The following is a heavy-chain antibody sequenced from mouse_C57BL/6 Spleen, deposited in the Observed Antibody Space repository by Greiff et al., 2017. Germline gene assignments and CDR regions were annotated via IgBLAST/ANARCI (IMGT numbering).Heavy chain of an antibody. CDR1: GYTFTDYN. D-gene: IGHD3-2*02. CDR3: AKGTAQALFAY. Sequence: DVKLVESGPELVKPGASVKIPCKASGYTFTDYNMDWVKQSHGKSLEWIGDINPNNGGTIYNQKFKGKATLTVDKSSSTAYMELRSLTSEDTAVYYCAKGTAQALFAYWGQGTLVTVSA. J-gene: IGHJ3*01. V-gene: IGHV1-18*01. CDR2: INPNNGGT.